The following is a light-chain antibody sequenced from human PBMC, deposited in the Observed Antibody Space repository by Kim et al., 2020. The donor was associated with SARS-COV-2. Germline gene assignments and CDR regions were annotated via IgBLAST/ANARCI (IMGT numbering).Light chain of an antibody. Sequence: ASLGDTVTLTCRASQSIVTLLAWYQQKPGRAPRLLIYKASTLESGVPSRFSGSGSGAEFTLTISSLQPDDFATYFCQQYHSYSWTFGQGTKVDIK. V-gene: IGKV1-5*03. CDR1: QSIVTL. CDR3: QQYHSYSWT. J-gene: IGKJ1*01. CDR2: KAS.